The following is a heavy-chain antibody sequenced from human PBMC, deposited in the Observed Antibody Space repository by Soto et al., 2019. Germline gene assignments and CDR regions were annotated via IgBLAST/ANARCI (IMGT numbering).Heavy chain of an antibody. D-gene: IGHD2-2*02. CDR1: GYSFTSYW. V-gene: IGHV5-10-1*01. J-gene: IGHJ6*02. CDR2: IDPSDSYT. Sequence: KGSGYSFTSYWISWVRQMPGKGLEWMGRIDPSDSYTNYSPSFQGRFTISRDNSKNTLYLQMNSLRAEDTAVYYCARGVYCSSTSCDTKYYYYYYGMDVWGQGTTVTVSS. CDR3: ARGVYCSSTSCDTKYYYYYYGMDV.